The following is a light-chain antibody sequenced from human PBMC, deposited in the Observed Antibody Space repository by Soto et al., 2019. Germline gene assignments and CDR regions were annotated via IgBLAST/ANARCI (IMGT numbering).Light chain of an antibody. Sequence: QSVLTQPPSVSGAPGQRVTISCTGSSSKIGAGYDVHWYQHLPGTAPKLLIFDNNNRPSGVPDRFSGSKSDTSASLAITGLQAEDEADYYCQSFDTSLSGFLIFGGGTKLTVL. J-gene: IGLJ2*01. CDR2: DNN. V-gene: IGLV1-40*01. CDR3: QSFDTSLSGFLI. CDR1: SSKIGAGYD.